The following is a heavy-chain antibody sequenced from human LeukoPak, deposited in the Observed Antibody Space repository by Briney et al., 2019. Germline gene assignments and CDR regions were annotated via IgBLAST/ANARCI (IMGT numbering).Heavy chain of an antibody. D-gene: IGHD2-2*01. CDR3: AKEVRTSGRAGIFGY. CDR2: ISIDGDGK. Sequence: GGSLRLSCVPSTFTFSDSVMHWVRQAAGKGLEWVSAISIDGDGKFYADSVRGRITISRDNSKKTLYLEMNSLSAEDTAVYYCAKEVRTSGRAGIFGYWGQGTLVTVSS. J-gene: IGHJ4*02. V-gene: IGHV3-30*04. CDR1: TFTFSDSV.